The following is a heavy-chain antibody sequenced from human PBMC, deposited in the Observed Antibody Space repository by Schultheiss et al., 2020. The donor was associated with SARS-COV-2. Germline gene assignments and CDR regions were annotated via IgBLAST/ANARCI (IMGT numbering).Heavy chain of an antibody. CDR2: ISSSGSTI. CDR3: AKDKRRGSYLDAFDI. V-gene: IGHV3-48*03. CDR1: GFTFSSYE. Sequence: GGSLRLSCAASGFTFSSYEMNWVRQAPGKGLEWVSYISSSGSTIYYADSVKGRFTISRDNAKNSLYLQMNSPRAEDTAVYYCAKDKRRGSYLDAFDIWGQGTMVTVSS. J-gene: IGHJ3*02. D-gene: IGHD1-26*01.